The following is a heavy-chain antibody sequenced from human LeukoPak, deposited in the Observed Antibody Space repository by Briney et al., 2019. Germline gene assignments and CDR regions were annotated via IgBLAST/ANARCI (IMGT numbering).Heavy chain of an antibody. J-gene: IGHJ4*02. CDR1: GYTFTGYY. CDR3: ATSFLTFGGVIVDY. CDR2: INPNSGGT. Sequence: ASVKVSCKASGYTFTGYYMHWVRQAPGQGLEWMGWINPNSGGTNYAQKFQGRVTMTSDTSISTAYMELSRLRSDDTAVYYCATSFLTFGGVIVDYWGQGTLVTVSS. V-gene: IGHV1-2*02. D-gene: IGHD3-16*02.